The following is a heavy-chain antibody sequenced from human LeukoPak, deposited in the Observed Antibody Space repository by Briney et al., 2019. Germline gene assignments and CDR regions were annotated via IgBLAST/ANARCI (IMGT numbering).Heavy chain of an antibody. CDR1: GYTLTELS. J-gene: IGHJ6*03. V-gene: IGHV1-24*01. Sequence: GASVKVSCKVSGYTLTELSMHWVRQAPGKGLEWMGGFDPEDGETIYAQKFQGRVTMTEDTSTDTAYMELSSLRSEDTAVYYCATDSYCGSGKSRYYYYMDVWGKGTTVTVSS. CDR3: ATDSYCGSGKSRYYYYMDV. CDR2: FDPEDGET. D-gene: IGHD3-10*01.